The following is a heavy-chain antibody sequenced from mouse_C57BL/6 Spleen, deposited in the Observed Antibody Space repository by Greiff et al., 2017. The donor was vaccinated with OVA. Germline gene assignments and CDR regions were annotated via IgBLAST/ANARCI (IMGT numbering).Heavy chain of an antibody. J-gene: IGHJ2*01. CDR2: IDPSDSYT. CDR1: GYTFTSYW. D-gene: IGHD1-1*01. CDR3: ASITTSADY. Sequence: QVQLQQPGAELVMPGASVKLSCKASGYTFTSYWMHWVKQRPGQGLEWIGEIDPSDSYTNYNQKFKGKSTLTVDKSSSTAYMQLSSLTSEDSAVYYCASITTSADYWGQGTTPTVSS. V-gene: IGHV1-69*01.